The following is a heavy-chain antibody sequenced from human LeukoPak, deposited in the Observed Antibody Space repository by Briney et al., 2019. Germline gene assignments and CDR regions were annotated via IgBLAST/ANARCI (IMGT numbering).Heavy chain of an antibody. J-gene: IGHJ4*02. D-gene: IGHD3-22*01. Sequence: GGSLRLSCAASGVTFSSYSMNWGRHAPRKGLERVSSISINSSYIYYADPLKGRFTISRDNAKNSLYLQMNSLRAEDTAVYYCAREGRYYYDSSGYFDYWGQGTLVTVSS. CDR2: ISINSSYI. CDR3: AREGRYYYDSSGYFDY. V-gene: IGHV3-21*01. CDR1: GVTFSSYS.